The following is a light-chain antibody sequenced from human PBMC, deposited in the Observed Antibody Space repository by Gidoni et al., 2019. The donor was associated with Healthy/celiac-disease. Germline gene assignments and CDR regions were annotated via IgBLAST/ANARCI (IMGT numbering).Light chain of an antibody. CDR3: SSYTSSSTPL. V-gene: IGLV2-14*01. CDR2: DVS. Sequence: QSALTQPAPVSGSPGQSITISCTGTSSDVGGYNYVSWYQQHPGQAPKLMIYDVSNRPSGVSNRFSGSNSGNTASLTISGRQAEDEADYYCSSYTSSSTPLFGGGTKLTVL. CDR1: SSDVGGYNY. J-gene: IGLJ2*01.